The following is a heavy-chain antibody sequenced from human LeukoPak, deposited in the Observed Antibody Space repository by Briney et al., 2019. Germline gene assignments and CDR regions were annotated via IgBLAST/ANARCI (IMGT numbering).Heavy chain of an antibody. V-gene: IGHV3-48*03. D-gene: IGHD5/OR15-5a*01. CDR3: ARNVYEAPFDY. J-gene: IGHJ4*02. CDR1: GFTFSSYE. Sequence: GGSLRLSCAASGFTFSSYEMHWVRQAPGKGLEWVSYISSSGSTIYYADSVKGRFTISRDNAKNSLFLQMNSLRAEDTAVYYCARNVYEAPFDYWGQGTLVTVSS. CDR2: ISSSGSTI.